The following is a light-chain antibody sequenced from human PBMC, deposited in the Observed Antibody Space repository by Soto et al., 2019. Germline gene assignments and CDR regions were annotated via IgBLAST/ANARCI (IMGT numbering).Light chain of an antibody. V-gene: IGKV3-15*01. CDR3: QQYNNWPPTWT. CDR1: QSVSHF. J-gene: IGKJ1*01. Sequence: EIVLTQSPATLSLSPGERATLSCRASQSVSHFLDWYQQKPGQAPRLLIYGASTRATGFPARFSGSGSGTEFTLTISSLQSEDFAVYYCQQYNNWPPTWTFGQGTKADI. CDR2: GAS.